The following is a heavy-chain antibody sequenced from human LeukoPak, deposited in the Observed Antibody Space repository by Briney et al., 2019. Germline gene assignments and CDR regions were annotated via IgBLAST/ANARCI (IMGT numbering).Heavy chain of an antibody. Sequence: GASVKVSCKASGYTFTGYYMHWVRQAPGQGLEWMGWINPNSGGTNYAQKFQGRVTMTRDTSISTAYMELSSLRSEDTAVYYCARVNDYGDYEAFNYWGQGTLVTVSS. D-gene: IGHD4-17*01. V-gene: IGHV1-2*02. J-gene: IGHJ4*02. CDR3: ARVNDYGDYEAFNY. CDR1: GYTFTGYY. CDR2: INPNSGGT.